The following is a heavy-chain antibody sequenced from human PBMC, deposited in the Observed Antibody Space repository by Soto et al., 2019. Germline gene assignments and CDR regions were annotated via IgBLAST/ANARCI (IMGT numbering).Heavy chain of an antibody. V-gene: IGHV1-18*01. D-gene: IGHD1-1*01. CDR2: ISAHNGNT. J-gene: IGHJ4*02. CDR3: ARGGYGDY. CDR1: GYAFTTYG. Sequence: QVHLVQSGAEVKKPGASVKVSCKGSGYAFTTYGITWVRQAPGQGLEWMGWISAHNGNTNYAQKLQGRVTVTRDTSPSTAYMELRSLRSDATAVYYRARGGYGDYWGQGALVTVSS.